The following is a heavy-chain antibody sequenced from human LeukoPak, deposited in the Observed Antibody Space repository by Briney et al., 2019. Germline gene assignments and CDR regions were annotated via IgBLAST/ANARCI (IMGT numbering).Heavy chain of an antibody. CDR1: GFTFSSYS. CDR3: ARGVPYYYDSSGYSRFDY. D-gene: IGHD3-22*01. J-gene: IGHJ4*02. CDR2: ISSSSSYI. V-gene: IGHV3-21*01. Sequence: GGSLRLSCAASGFTFSSYSMNWVRQAPGKGLEWVSSISSSSSYIYYADSVKGRFTISRDNAKNSLYLQMNSLRAEDTAVYHCARGVPYYYDSSGYSRFDYWGQGTLVTVSS.